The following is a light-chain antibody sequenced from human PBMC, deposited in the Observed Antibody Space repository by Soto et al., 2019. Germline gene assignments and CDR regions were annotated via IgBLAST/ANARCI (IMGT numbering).Light chain of an antibody. CDR2: GNS. Sequence: QSFLTQPPSVSGAPGQRVTISCTGSSSNIGAGYDVHWYQQLPGTAPKLLIYGNSNRPSGVPDRFSGSKSGTSASLAITGLQAEDEADYYCQSYDSSLSHYVFGTGTKVTVL. CDR3: QSYDSSLSHYV. V-gene: IGLV1-40*01. J-gene: IGLJ1*01. CDR1: SSNIGAGYD.